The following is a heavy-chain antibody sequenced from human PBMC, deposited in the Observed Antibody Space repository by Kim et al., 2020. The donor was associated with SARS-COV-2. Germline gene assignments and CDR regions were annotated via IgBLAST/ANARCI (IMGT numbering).Heavy chain of an antibody. CDR1: GGSISSGGYY. CDR2: IYYSGST. D-gene: IGHD3-22*01. J-gene: IGHJ4*02. CDR3: ASSLKYYDSSGTLGGFDY. Sequence: SETLSLTCTVSGGSISSGGYYWSWIRQHPGKGLEWIGYIYYSGSTYYNPSLKSRVTISVDTSNNQFSLKLSSVTAADTAVYYCASSLKYYDSSGTLGGFDYWGQGTLVTVSS. V-gene: IGHV4-31*03.